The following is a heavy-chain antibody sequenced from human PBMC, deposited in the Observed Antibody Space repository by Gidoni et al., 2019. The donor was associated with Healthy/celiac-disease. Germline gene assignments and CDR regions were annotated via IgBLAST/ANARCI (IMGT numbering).Heavy chain of an antibody. D-gene: IGHD6-19*01. CDR2: TYYRSKWYN. CDR3: ARARYSSGWDTVNFDY. V-gene: IGHV6-1*01. Sequence: QVQLQQSGPGLVKPSQTLSLTCAISGDSVPSNSAAWNWIRQSPSRGLEWLGRTYYRSKWYNDYAVSVKSRITITPDTSKNQFSLQLNSVTPEDTAVYSCARARYSSGWDTVNFDYWGQGTLVTVSS. J-gene: IGHJ4*02. CDR1: GDSVPSNSAA.